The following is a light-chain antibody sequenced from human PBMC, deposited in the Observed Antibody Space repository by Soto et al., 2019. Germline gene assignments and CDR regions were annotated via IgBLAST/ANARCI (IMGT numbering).Light chain of an antibody. CDR3: ASYAGSNNFGV. CDR2: EVS. J-gene: IGLJ1*01. Sequence: QSALTQPPSASGSPGQTVSISCIGTSSDVGGYDYVSWYQQHPGKVTKVINYEVSKRPSGVPDRFSGSKSGNTSSLIVSGLHADDEADYYCASYAGSNNFGVFGTGTKVTVL. V-gene: IGLV2-8*01. CDR1: SSDVGGYDY.